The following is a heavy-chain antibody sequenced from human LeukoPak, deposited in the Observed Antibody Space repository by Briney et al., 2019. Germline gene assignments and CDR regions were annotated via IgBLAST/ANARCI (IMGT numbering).Heavy chain of an antibody. Sequence: QPGGSLRLSCAASGFTFSSYAMSWVRQAPGKGLEWVSAISGSGGSTYYADSVKGRFTISRDNSENTLYLQMNSLRAEDTAVYYCAKGSSYYDSSGYRRSYYYYYYMDVWGKGTTVTVSS. CDR3: AKGSSYYDSSGYRRSYYYYYYMDV. D-gene: IGHD3-22*01. CDR1: GFTFSSYA. CDR2: ISGSGGST. V-gene: IGHV3-23*01. J-gene: IGHJ6*03.